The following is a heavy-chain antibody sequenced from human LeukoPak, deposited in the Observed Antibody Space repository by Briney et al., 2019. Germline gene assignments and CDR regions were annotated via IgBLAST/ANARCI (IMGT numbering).Heavy chain of an antibody. V-gene: IGHV3-7*03. CDR1: GFIFSSYW. D-gene: IGHD1-14*01. J-gene: IGHJ4*02. Sequence: GGSLRLSCAASGFIFSSYWMSWVRQAPGKGLEWVANIKQDGSEKYYVDSVEGRFTISRDNSKNTLYLQMNSLRAEDTAVYYCAKPARTDYADYWGQGTLVTVSS. CDR3: AKPARTDYADY. CDR2: IKQDGSEK.